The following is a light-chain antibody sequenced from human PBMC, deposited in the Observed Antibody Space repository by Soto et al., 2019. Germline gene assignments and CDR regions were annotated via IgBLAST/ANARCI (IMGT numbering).Light chain of an antibody. J-gene: IGKJ1*01. CDR3: QQYGSSPRT. Sequence: EIVLTQSPATLSLSPGERATLSCGASQSISSSYLAWYQQKPVLAPRLLIYDASSRATGVPDRFSGSGSGTDFTLIISRLEPEDFAVYYCQQYGSSPRTFGQGTKVEIK. V-gene: IGKV3D-20*01. CDR1: QSISSSY. CDR2: DAS.